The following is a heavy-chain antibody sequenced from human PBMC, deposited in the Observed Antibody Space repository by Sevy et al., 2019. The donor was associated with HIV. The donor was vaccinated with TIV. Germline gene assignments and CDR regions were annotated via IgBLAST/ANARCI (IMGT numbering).Heavy chain of an antibody. V-gene: IGHV1-18*01. D-gene: IGHD3-10*01. J-gene: IGHJ4*02. CDR2: IGVYNGNS. Sequence: ASVKVSCKASGYTFSSNGIAWVRQAPGQGLQWMGWIGVYNGNSNYAQNLRDRVTMTTDTSTSTAYMGRKSLRSDDTAVYYCARVPTYYFGSGTYFDYWGQGTLVTVSS. CDR1: GYTFSSNG. CDR3: ARVPTYYFGSGTYFDY.